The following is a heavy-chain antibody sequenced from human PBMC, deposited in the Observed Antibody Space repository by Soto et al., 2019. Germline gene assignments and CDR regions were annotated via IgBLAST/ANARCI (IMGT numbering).Heavy chain of an antibody. CDR3: ARDRIAARGGRNGWWFDP. J-gene: IGHJ5*02. CDR2: MNPNSGNT. V-gene: IGHV1-8*01. D-gene: IGHD6-6*01. CDR1: GYTFTSYD. Sequence: ASVKVSCKASGYTFTSYDINWVRQATGQGLEWMGWMNPNSGNTGYAQKFQGRVTMTRNTSISTAYMELSSLRSEDTAVYYCARDRIAARGGRNGWWFDPWGQGTLVTVSS.